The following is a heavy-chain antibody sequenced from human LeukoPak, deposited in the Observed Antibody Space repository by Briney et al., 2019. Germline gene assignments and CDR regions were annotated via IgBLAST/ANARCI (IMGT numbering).Heavy chain of an antibody. Sequence: GASVNVSCTASGGSFSSYSISWVRQAPGQGLEWMGGFVPIFETTNIAQKFQGSVTFTADESTTTAYMELSSLRFEDTALYYCTRGGIVGAYRHWGQGTLVTVSS. J-gene: IGHJ4*02. V-gene: IGHV1-69*13. CDR2: FVPIFETT. CDR3: TRGGIVGAYRH. CDR1: GGSFSSYS. D-gene: IGHD1-26*01.